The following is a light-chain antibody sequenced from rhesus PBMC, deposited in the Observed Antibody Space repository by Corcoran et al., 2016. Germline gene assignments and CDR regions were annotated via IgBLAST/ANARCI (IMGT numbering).Light chain of an antibody. CDR2: RAS. CDR1: LDIANW. V-gene: IGKV1-69*01. J-gene: IGKJ2*01. Sequence: DIQMTQSPSSLSASVGDRVTITCRASLDIANWLAWYQPQPGKPPKLLIYRASNLETGVPLRFIGGGYGADFTLTISSLQPEDIATYFCQQHDNSPYIFGQGTTVEIK. CDR3: QQHDNSPYI.